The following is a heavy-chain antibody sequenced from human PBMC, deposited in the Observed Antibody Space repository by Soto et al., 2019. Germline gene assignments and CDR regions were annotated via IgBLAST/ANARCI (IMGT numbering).Heavy chain of an antibody. J-gene: IGHJ4*02. V-gene: IGHV3-7*01. D-gene: IGHD6-19*01. CDR1: GFTFSSYW. Sequence: EVQLVESGGGLVQPGGSLRLSCAASGFTFSSYWMSWVRQAPGKGLEWVANIKQDGSEKYYVDSVKGRFTASRDNAENSLNLQMYSLRAEDTAVYYCARDHSRTYGSGYYPGSYWGQGTLVTVSS. CDR3: ARDHSRTYGSGYYPGSY. CDR2: IKQDGSEK.